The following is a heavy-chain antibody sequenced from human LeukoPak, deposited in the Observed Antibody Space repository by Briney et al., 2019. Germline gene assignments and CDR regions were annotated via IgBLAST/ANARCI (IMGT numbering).Heavy chain of an antibody. CDR1: GYPISSGYY. Sequence: SETLSLTCTVSGYPISSGYYWGWIRQPPGKGLEWIGSIYHSGSTYYNPSLKSRVTISGDTSKNQFSLNLSSVTATDTAVYYCARDCSSTTCYTRSFDPWGQGTLVTVSS. CDR3: ARDCSSTTCYTRSFDP. V-gene: IGHV4-38-2*02. CDR2: IYHSGST. J-gene: IGHJ5*02. D-gene: IGHD2-2*02.